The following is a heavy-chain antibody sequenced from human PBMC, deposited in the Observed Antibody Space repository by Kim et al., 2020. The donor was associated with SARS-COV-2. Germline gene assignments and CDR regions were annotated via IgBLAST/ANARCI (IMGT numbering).Heavy chain of an antibody. Sequence: SVKGRFTISRDNAKNSLYLQMNSLRAEDTAVYYCARDEGYFYDSSGYQDYWGQGTLVTVSS. D-gene: IGHD3-22*01. CDR3: ARDEGYFYDSSGYQDY. J-gene: IGHJ4*02. V-gene: IGHV3-21*01.